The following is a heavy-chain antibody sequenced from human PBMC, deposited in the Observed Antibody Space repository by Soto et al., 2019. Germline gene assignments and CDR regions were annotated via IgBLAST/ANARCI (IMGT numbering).Heavy chain of an antibody. V-gene: IGHV3-74*01. CDR1: GFTFSSYW. CDR2: INSDGSST. D-gene: IGHD3-3*01. CDR3: AGSPAHMSGYRYGMDV. J-gene: IGHJ6*02. Sequence: GGSLRLSCAASGFTFSSYWMHWVRQAPGKGLVWVSRINSDGSSTSYADSVKGRFTISRDNAKNTLYLQMNSLRAEDTAVYYCAGSPAHMSGYRYGMDVWGQGTTVTVSS.